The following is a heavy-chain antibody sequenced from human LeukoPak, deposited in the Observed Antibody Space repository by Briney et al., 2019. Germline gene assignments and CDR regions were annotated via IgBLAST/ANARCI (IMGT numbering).Heavy chain of an antibody. J-gene: IGHJ5*02. CDR1: GFTFSSYW. D-gene: IGHD6-13*01. CDR3: ARGSSSWYGSRLWFDP. Sequence: PGGSLRLSCAASGFTFSSYWMSWVRQAPGKGLEWVANVKQDGSEKYYVDSVKGRFTISRDNAKNSLYPQMNSLRAEDTAVYYCARGSSSWYGSRLWFDPWGQGTLVTVSS. CDR2: VKQDGSEK. V-gene: IGHV3-7*03.